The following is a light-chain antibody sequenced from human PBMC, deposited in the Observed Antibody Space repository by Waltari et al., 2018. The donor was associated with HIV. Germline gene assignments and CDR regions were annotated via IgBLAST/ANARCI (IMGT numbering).Light chain of an antibody. CDR3: QSYDSSLSGWGV. CDR2: GNS. CDR1: SSNIGAGYD. V-gene: IGLV1-40*01. Sequence: QSVLTQPPSVSGAPGQRVTISCTGSSSNIGAGYDVHWYQQLPGTAPKLPIYGNSTRPSGVPDRFSGSKSGTSASLAITGLQAEDEADYYCQSYDSSLSGWGVFGGGTKLTVL. J-gene: IGLJ3*02.